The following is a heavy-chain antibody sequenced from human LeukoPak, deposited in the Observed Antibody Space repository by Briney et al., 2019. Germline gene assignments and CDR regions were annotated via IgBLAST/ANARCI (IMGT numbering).Heavy chain of an antibody. CDR3: ARDIVSSGYSRAHFDY. V-gene: IGHV1-69*04. Sequence: ASVKVSCKASGGTFSSYTISWVRQAPGQGLEWMGRIIPILGIANYAQKFQGRVTITADKSTSTAYMELSSLRSEDTAVYYCARDIVSSGYSRAHFDYWAREPWSPSPQ. CDR1: GGTFSSYT. D-gene: IGHD3-22*01. J-gene: IGHJ4*02. CDR2: IIPILGIA.